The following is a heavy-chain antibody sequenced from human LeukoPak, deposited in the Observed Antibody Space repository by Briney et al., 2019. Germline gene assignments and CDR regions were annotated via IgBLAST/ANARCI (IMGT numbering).Heavy chain of an antibody. J-gene: IGHJ4*02. CDR3: AGHHPRNTVDF. D-gene: IGHD2-8*02. Sequence: SETLSLTCTVSGGSISSYYWSWNRQPPGKGLEWIAYISDIGSINYNPSLKSRVTISLDTSKNQFSLKLSSVTAADTAVYYCAGHHPRNTVDFWGQGTLVTVSS. V-gene: IGHV4-59*08. CDR2: ISDIGSI. CDR1: GGSISSYY.